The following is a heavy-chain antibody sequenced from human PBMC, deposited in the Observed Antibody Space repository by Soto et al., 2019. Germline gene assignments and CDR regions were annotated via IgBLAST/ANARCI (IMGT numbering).Heavy chain of an antibody. CDR3: ARIIAHAVRWFDP. CDR1: GGSVSSGSYY. J-gene: IGHJ5*02. Sequence: SETLSLTCTVSGGSVSSGSYYWSWIRQPPGKGLEWIGYIYYSGSTNYNPSLKSRVTISVDTSKNQFSLKLSSVTAADTAVYYCARIIAHAVRWFDPWGQGISVTVSS. V-gene: IGHV4-61*01. D-gene: IGHD6-13*01. CDR2: IYYSGST.